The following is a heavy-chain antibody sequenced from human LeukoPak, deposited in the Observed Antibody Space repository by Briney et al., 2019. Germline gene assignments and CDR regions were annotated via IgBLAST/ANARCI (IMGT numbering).Heavy chain of an antibody. D-gene: IGHD1-14*01. V-gene: IGHV4-59*01. Sequence: SETLSLTCTVSGGSISSYYWSWIRQPPGKGLEWIGYIYYSGSTNYNPSLKSRVTISVDTSKNQFSLKLSSVTAADTAVYYCARDPGDHYNYYLMDVWGKGTTVTISS. CDR3: ARDPGDHYNYYLMDV. CDR1: GGSISSYY. CDR2: IYYSGST. J-gene: IGHJ6*03.